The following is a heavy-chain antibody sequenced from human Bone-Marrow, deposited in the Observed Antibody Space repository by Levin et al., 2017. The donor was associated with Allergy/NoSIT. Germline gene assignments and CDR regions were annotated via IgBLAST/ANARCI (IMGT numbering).Heavy chain of an antibody. J-gene: IGHJ6*02. Sequence: GGSLRLSCAASTFLFSDYTINWVRQAPGKGLEWVASISRRSSYIYYADSVKGRFTISRDNAKNSVSLQMNSLRAEDTAVYYCARGLKILTTGSLYHNAMDAWGQGTTVSVSS. V-gene: IGHV3-21*06. D-gene: IGHD3-9*01. CDR3: ARGLKILTTGSLYHNAMDA. CDR1: TFLFSDYT. CDR2: ISRRSSYI.